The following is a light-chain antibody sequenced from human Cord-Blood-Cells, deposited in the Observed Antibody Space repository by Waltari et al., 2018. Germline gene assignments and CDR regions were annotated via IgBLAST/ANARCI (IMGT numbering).Light chain of an antibody. J-gene: IGLJ3*02. Sequence: QSVLTQPPSVSGAPGQRVTISCTGSSSNIGAGYDVHWYQQLPGTAPKLRIYVTSNRPSGVPDRFSGSKSGAAASLAITGLQAEDEADYYCQSYDSSLSGWVFGGGTKLTVL. CDR2: VTS. CDR1: SSNIGAGYD. V-gene: IGLV1-40*01. CDR3: QSYDSSLSGWV.